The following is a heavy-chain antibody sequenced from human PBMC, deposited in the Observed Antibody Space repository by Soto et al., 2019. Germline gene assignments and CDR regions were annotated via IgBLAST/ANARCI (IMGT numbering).Heavy chain of an antibody. J-gene: IGHJ4*02. CDR3: ARRLFSSSWPLYFDF. V-gene: IGHV4-39*01. Sequence: SETLSLTCTVSGGSISSSSYYWGWIRQPPGKGLEWIGRIYSSGNTYYNPALKRRVTISVDTSQDQFSLKLSSVTAADTAVYYCARRLFSSSWPLYFDFWGQGTLVTVSS. CDR2: IYSSGNT. D-gene: IGHD6-13*01. CDR1: GGSISSSSYY.